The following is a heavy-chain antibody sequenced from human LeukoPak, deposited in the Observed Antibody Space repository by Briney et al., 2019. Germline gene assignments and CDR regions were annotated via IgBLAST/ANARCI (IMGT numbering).Heavy chain of an antibody. CDR1: GFTFSSYA. J-gene: IGHJ4*02. CDR3: AKGQAFHFDY. CDR2: IRYDGTNQ. D-gene: IGHD3-3*02. Sequence: PGGSLRLSCAASGFTFSSYAMSWVRQAPGKGLEWVTFIRYDGTNQKYADSVKGRFTISRDTSKNTLNLQMNGLRDDDTAVYYCAKGQAFHFDYWGQGTLVTVSS. V-gene: IGHV3-30*02.